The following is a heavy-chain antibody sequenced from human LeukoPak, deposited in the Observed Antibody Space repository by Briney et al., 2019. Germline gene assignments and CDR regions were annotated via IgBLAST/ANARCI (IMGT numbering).Heavy chain of an antibody. V-gene: IGHV4-34*01. Sequence: PSETLSPTCAVYGGSFSGYYWSWIRQPPGKGLEWIGEINHSGSTNYNPSLKSRVTISVDTSKNQFSLKLSSVTAADTAVYYCARGGVVYAIGRIDYWGQGTLVTVSS. CDR2: INHSGST. CDR3: ARGGVVYAIGRIDY. CDR1: GGSFSGYY. J-gene: IGHJ4*02. D-gene: IGHD2-8*02.